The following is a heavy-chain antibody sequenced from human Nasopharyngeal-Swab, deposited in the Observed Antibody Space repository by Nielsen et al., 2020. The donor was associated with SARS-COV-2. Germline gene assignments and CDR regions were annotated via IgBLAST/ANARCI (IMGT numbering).Heavy chain of an antibody. CDR3: TTVYDYGDYYYYYYGMDV. V-gene: IGHV3-15*01. D-gene: IGHD4-17*01. CDR1: GFTFSNAW. Sequence: GESLKISCAASGFTFSNAWMSWVRQAPGKGLEWVGRIKSKTDGGTTDYAAPVKGRFTISRDDSKNTLYLQINSLKTEDTAVYYCTTVYDYGDYYYYYYGMDVWGQGTTVTVSS. CDR2: IKSKTDGGTT. J-gene: IGHJ6*02.